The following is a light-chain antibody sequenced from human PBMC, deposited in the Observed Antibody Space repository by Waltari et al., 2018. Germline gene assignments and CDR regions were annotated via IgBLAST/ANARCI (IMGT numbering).Light chain of an antibody. CDR1: TLGYRS. Sequence: SYDLTQPPSVSVSPGQPATNTCSGATLGYRSVSWYQQKPGQSPVVLVYQSDKRPSGIPERISGSNSGNTATLTISGTQSVDEADYYCQTWDSGSVIFGGGTKLTVL. J-gene: IGLJ2*01. CDR2: QSD. V-gene: IGLV3-1*01. CDR3: QTWDSGSVI.